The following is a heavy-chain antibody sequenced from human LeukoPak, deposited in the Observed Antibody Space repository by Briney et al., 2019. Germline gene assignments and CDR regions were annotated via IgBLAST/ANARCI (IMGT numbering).Heavy chain of an antibody. CDR2: INTDTGTP. Sequence: ASVKVSCKASGYTFTTYAMNWVRQAPGQGLEWMGWINTDTGTPTYAQGLTRRFVFSLDTSVSTAYLQISSLKAEDTAVYYCAHTPGIYDSSGYYFSHWGQGTLVTVSS. J-gene: IGHJ4*02. V-gene: IGHV7-4-1*02. D-gene: IGHD3-22*01. CDR1: GYTFTTYA. CDR3: AHTPGIYDSSGYYFSH.